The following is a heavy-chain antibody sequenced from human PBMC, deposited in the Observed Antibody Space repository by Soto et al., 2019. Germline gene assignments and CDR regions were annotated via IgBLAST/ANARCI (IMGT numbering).Heavy chain of an antibody. J-gene: IGHJ4*02. D-gene: IGHD5-18*01. V-gene: IGHV3-23*01. Sequence: EVQLLESGGGLVQPGGSLRLSCAASEFSFGGYAMSWVRQAPGKGLEWVSSISGSGASAFYADSVRGRFTISRDNTGNTVSLQMNSLRAEDTGLYYCAKGSRGYTTYYFDYWCQGTRITVSS. CDR3: AKGSRGYTTYYFDY. CDR2: ISGSGASA. CDR1: EFSFGGYA.